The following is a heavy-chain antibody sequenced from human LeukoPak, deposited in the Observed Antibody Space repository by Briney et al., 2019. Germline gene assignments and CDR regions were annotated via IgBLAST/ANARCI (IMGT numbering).Heavy chain of an antibody. CDR3: ARGQIVVVPAAMGYGWFDP. CDR1: GDTFSSYA. D-gene: IGHD2-2*01. V-gene: IGHV1-69*13. Sequence: RASVKVSCKASGDTFSSYAISWVRQAPGQRLEWMGGIIPIFGTANYAQKFQGRVTITADESTSTAYMELSSLRSEDTAVYYCARGQIVVVPAAMGYGWFDPWGEGTLVTVSS. CDR2: IIPIFGTA. J-gene: IGHJ5*02.